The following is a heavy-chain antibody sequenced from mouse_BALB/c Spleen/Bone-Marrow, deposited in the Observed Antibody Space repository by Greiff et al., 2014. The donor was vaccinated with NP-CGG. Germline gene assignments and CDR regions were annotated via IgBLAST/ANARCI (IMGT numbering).Heavy chain of an antibody. J-gene: IGHJ4*01. D-gene: IGHD4-1*01. CDR3: ARTGTYYAMDY. CDR2: IWSVGST. CDR1: GFSLTSYG. Sequence: VNLVESGPGLVAPSQSLSITCTVSGFSLTSYGIHWVRQPPGKGLGWLVVIWSVGSTTYNSSLKSRLNIRKDNSKSQVFLKVSSLQTDDTAMYYCARTGTYYAMDYWGQGTSVTVSS. V-gene: IGHV2-6*02.